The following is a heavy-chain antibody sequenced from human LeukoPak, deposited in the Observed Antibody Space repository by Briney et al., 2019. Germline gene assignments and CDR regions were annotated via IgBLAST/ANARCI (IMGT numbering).Heavy chain of an antibody. D-gene: IGHD2-15*01. Sequence: PGGSLRLSYAASGFTFSGYAMSWVRQAPGKGLEWVSSINAFGARTYYADSVKGRFTISRDNSKNTLYLQMNSLRAEDTALYYCAKVALGYCSGSSCYYFDYGGQGTLVTVSS. CDR3: AKVALGYCSGSSCYYFDY. CDR1: GFTFSGYA. V-gene: IGHV3-23*01. CDR2: INAFGART. J-gene: IGHJ4*02.